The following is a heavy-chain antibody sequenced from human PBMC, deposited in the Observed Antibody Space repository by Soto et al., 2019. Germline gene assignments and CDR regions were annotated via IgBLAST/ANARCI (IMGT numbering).Heavy chain of an antibody. CDR2: IWYDKSKK. V-gene: IGHV3-33*01. Sequence: QVQLVESGGGVVQPGRSLRLSCAVSGFPLSDYGMHWVRQAPGKGLEWVAVIWYDKSKKYYADSVKGRFTISRDNSKNTLYLQMNSLRAEDTAVYYCASERGSSYFDYWGQGTLVTVSS. J-gene: IGHJ4*02. CDR3: ASERGSSYFDY. D-gene: IGHD1-26*01. CDR1: GFPLSDYG.